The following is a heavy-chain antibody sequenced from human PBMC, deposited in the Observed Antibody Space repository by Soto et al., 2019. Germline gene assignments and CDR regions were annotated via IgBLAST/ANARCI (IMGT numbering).Heavy chain of an antibody. J-gene: IGHJ2*01. Sequence: GALIRSYAASECTFSIDGGNWVRQAPGKGLEWVSSISSSSSYIYYADSVKGRFTISRDNAKNSLYLQMNSLRAEDTAVYYCARDRRRGVAARPNWYFDLWGRGTLVTVSS. D-gene: IGHD6-6*01. CDR3: ARDRRRGVAARPNWYFDL. CDR2: ISSSSSYI. V-gene: IGHV3-21*01. CDR1: ECTFSIDG.